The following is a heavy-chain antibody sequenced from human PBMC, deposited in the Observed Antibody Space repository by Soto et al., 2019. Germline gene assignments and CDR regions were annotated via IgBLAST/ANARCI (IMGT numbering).Heavy chain of an antibody. CDR1: GFTFSSYA. CDR3: AKGRGQNWNFDY. V-gene: IGHV3-23*01. J-gene: IGHJ4*02. CDR2: ISGSGGTA. D-gene: IGHD1-1*01. Sequence: EVQLLESGGGSVQPGGSLRLSCAASGFTFSSYAMHWVRRPPGKGLEWVSSISGSGGTAYYADPVKGRFSISRDSLVNTLYLQMNGLRAEDTAVYYCAKGRGQNWNFDYWGQGTLVTVSP.